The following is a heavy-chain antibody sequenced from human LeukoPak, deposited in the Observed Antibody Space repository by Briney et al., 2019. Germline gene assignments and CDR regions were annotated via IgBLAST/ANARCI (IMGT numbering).Heavy chain of an antibody. D-gene: IGHD3-9*01. CDR3: ARTDVLRYGPKKYYYYYMDV. CDR2: VYYSGST. J-gene: IGHJ6*03. V-gene: IGHV4-59*01. Sequence: SETLSLTCTVSGGSISSYYWSWIRQPPGKGLEWIGYVYYSGSTNYNPSLKSRVAISVDTSKNQFSLKLSSVTAADTAVYYCARTDVLRYGPKKYYYYYMDVWGKGTTVTVSS. CDR1: GGSISSYY.